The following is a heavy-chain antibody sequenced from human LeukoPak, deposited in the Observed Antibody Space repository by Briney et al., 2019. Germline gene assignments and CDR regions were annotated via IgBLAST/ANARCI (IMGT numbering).Heavy chain of an antibody. V-gene: IGHV3-53*01. Sequence: GGSLRLSCAASGFTVSSNYMSWVRQAPGKGLEWVSVLYSGGSTYYADSVQGRFTISRDNSNNTLYLQMNSLRAEDTAVYYCARDLTGIFDYWGQGTLVTVSS. CDR1: GFTVSSNY. D-gene: IGHD1-20*01. J-gene: IGHJ4*02. CDR3: ARDLTGIFDY. CDR2: LYSGGST.